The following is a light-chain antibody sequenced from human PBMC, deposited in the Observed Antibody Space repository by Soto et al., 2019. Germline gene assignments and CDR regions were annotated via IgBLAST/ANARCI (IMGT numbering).Light chain of an antibody. CDR2: LEGSGSY. J-gene: IGLJ1*01. CDR1: SGHSSYI. V-gene: IGLV4-60*03. Sequence: QAVVTQSSSASASLGSSVKLTCTLSSGHSSYIIAWHQQQPGKAPRYLMKLEGSGSYNKGSGVPDRFSGSSSGADRYLTISTLQSENEADYYCETWDSNTHVFGTGTKLTAL. CDR3: ETWDSNTHV.